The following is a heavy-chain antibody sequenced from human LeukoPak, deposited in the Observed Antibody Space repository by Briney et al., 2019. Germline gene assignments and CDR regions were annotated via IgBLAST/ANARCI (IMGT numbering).Heavy chain of an antibody. CDR1: GGTFSSYA. J-gene: IGHJ6*03. CDR3: ARGQPLGADYYYYYMDV. Sequence: SVKVSCEASGGTFSSYAISWVRQAPGQGLEWMGGIIPIFGTANYAQKFQGRVTITTDESTSTAYMELSSLRSEDTAVYYCARGQPLGADYYYYYMDVWGKGTTVTVSS. V-gene: IGHV1-69*05. CDR2: IIPIFGTA.